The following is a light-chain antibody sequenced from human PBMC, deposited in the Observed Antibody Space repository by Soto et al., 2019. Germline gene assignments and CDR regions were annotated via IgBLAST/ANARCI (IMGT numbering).Light chain of an antibody. J-gene: IGLJ3*02. CDR1: SSDVGGYNY. Sequence: QSALTQPASVSGSPGQSITISCTGTSSDVGGYNYVSWYQQNPGKAPKLKIYEVSNRPSGVSNRFSGSKSGNTASLTISGLQGEDEADYYCSSYTTSSTHGVFGGGTKVTVL. CDR2: EVS. V-gene: IGLV2-14*01. CDR3: SSYTTSSTHGV.